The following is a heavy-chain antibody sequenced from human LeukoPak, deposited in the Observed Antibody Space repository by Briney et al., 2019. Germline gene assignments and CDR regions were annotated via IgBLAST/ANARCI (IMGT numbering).Heavy chain of an antibody. Sequence: GGSLRLSCAASGSNFSTYWMTWVRQVLGKGLEWVANIKEDGSEKYYVDSVKGRFTISRDNAKNSLYLQMNSLRAEDTAVYYCARDGVSPRGSGIYAFDIWGQGTMVTVSS. CDR3: ARDGVSPRGSGIYAFDI. D-gene: IGHD3-10*01. J-gene: IGHJ3*02. CDR2: IKEDGSEK. V-gene: IGHV3-7*01. CDR1: GSNFSTYW.